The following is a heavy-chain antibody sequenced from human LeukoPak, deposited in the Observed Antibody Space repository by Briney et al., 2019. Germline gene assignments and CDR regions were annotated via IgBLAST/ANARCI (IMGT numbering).Heavy chain of an antibody. D-gene: IGHD3-10*01. V-gene: IGHV3-11*01. Sequence: GGSLRLSCAASGFTFSDYYMSWLRQAPGKGLEWVSYISSSGSTIYYADSVKGRFTISRDNAKNSLYLQMNSLRAEDTAVYYCARCGTPLLWFGEPHFDYWGQGTLVTVSS. J-gene: IGHJ4*02. CDR2: ISSSGSTI. CDR1: GFTFSDYY. CDR3: ARCGTPLLWFGEPHFDY.